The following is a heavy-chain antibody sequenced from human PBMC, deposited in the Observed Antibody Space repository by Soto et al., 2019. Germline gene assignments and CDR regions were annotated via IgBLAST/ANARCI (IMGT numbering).Heavy chain of an antibody. CDR1: GFISRDYG. Sequence: LRLSCTASGFISRDYGMQWVRQAPGKGLEWLAFIWHDGSKKYYADSLKGRFTISRDNSKNTMYLQMSSPTVEDTAVYYCASQAFDYWGQGTLVTVSS. J-gene: IGHJ4*02. CDR3: ASQAFDY. CDR2: IWHDGSKK. V-gene: IGHV3-33*01.